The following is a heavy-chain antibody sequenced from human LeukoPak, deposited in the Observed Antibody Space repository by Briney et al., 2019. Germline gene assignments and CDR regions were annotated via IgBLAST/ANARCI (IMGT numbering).Heavy chain of an antibody. J-gene: IGHJ3*02. CDR3: AKAYVDTAMVDAFDI. CDR1: GFTFADYA. Sequence: GGSLRLSCAASGFTFADYAVHWVRQAPGRCMEWVSGIRWNSGSIGYADSVKGRFTISRANAKNSLYLQMNSLRAEDTALYYCAKAYVDTAMVDAFDIWGQGKMVTVSS. CDR2: IRWNSGSI. D-gene: IGHD5-18*01. V-gene: IGHV3-9*01.